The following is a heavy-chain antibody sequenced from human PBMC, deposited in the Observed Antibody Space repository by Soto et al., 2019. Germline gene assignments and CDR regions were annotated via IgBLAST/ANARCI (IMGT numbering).Heavy chain of an antibody. J-gene: IGHJ6*02. CDR3: ARGTMDWGLDV. CDR1: GYTFTSYD. Sequence: QVQVVQSGAEVRKPGASVKVSCKTSGYTFTSYDINWVRQATGQGLEWMGWLNPNSGNSGTAQKFQGRXTXTXXTSISTAYMEVSSLRSDDTAVYYCARGTMDWGLDVWGQGTTVTVS. D-gene: IGHD2-2*03. CDR2: LNPNSGNS. V-gene: IGHV1-8*01.